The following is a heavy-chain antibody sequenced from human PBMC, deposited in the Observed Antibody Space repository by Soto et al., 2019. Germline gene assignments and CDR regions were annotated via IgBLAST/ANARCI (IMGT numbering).Heavy chain of an antibody. CDR2: IYYSGST. CDR3: ASRHSSPYFDY. Sequence: QVQLQESGPGLVKPSQTLSLTCTVSGGSISSGDYYWSWIRQPPGKGLEWIGSIYYSGSTYYNPSLKSLVTISVDASVNQFSLKLTSVTAADTAVYYCASRHSSPYFDYWGQGTLVTVSS. V-gene: IGHV4-30-4*01. D-gene: IGHD6-13*01. CDR1: GGSISSGDYY. J-gene: IGHJ4*02.